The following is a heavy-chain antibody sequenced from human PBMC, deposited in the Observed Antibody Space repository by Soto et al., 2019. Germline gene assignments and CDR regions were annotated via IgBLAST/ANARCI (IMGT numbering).Heavy chain of an antibody. CDR3: ARARAQWSMRAFDI. J-gene: IGHJ3*02. CDR2: INHSGST. D-gene: IGHD2-8*01. Sequence: SETLSLTCTVSGISITSSYWNWFRQSPGKGLEWIGEINHSGSTNYNPSLKSRVTISVDTSKNQFSLKLSSVTAADTAVYYCARARAQWSMRAFDIWGQGTMVTVSS. CDR1: GISITSSY. V-gene: IGHV4-34*01.